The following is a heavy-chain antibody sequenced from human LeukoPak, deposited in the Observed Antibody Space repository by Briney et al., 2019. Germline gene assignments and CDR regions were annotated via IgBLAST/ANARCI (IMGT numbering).Heavy chain of an antibody. Sequence: SSETLSLTCAVYGGSFSGYYWSWIRQPPGKGLEWIVEINHSGSTNYNPSLKSRVTISVDTSKNQFSLKLSSVTAADTAVYYCARQIPATANHYFDYWGQGTLVTVSS. CDR2: INHSGST. V-gene: IGHV4-34*01. CDR3: ARQIPATANHYFDY. CDR1: GGSFSGYY. J-gene: IGHJ4*02. D-gene: IGHD2-15*01.